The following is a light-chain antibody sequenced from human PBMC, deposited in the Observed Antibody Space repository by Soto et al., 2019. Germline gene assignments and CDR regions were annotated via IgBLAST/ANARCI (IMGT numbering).Light chain of an antibody. CDR3: SSYTSSSTL. V-gene: IGLV2-14*01. CDR1: SSDVGGYNY. J-gene: IGLJ2*01. Sequence: QSALTQPASVSGSPGQSITISCIGTSSDVGGYNYVSWYQHHPGRAPKLMIYEVSNRPSGVSNRFSGSKSGNTASLTISGLQAEDEADYYCSSYTSSSTLFGGGTKLTVL. CDR2: EVS.